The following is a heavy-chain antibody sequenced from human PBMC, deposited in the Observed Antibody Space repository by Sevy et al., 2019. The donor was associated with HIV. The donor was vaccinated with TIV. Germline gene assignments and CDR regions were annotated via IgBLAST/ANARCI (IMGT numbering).Heavy chain of an antibody. CDR2: ISGSGGST. CDR3: TKGVHFLCRGGYCNYYFDY. V-gene: IGHV3-23*01. J-gene: IGHJ4*02. D-gene: IGHD2-15*01. CDR1: GFTFTYYD. Sequence: GGSLRLSCAASGFTFTYYDMTWVRQAPGKGLEWVSSISGSGGSTYYADSVKGRFSISRDNSKNTLYLQMNSLRAEDRAVYYCTKGVHFLCRGGYCNYYFDYWGQGTLVTVSS.